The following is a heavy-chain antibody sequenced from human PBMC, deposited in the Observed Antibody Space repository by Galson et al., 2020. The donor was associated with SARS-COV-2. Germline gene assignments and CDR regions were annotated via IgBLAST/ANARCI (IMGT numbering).Heavy chain of an antibody. CDR1: GFTFSSYA. Sequence: GGSLRLSCAASGFTFSSYAMHWVRQAPGKGLEWVAVISYDGSNKYYADSVKGRFTISRDNSKNTLYLQMNSLRAEDTAVYYCASEPPWELGAFDIWGQGTMVTVSS. CDR2: ISYDGSNK. D-gene: IGHD1-26*01. J-gene: IGHJ3*02. CDR3: ASEPPWELGAFDI. V-gene: IGHV3-30*04.